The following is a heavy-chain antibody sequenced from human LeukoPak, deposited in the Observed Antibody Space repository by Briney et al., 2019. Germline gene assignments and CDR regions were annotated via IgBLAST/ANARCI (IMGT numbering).Heavy chain of an antibody. J-gene: IGHJ4*02. CDR3: ARSPHILTGENFDY. CDR2: INPNSGDT. V-gene: IGHV1-2*02. CDR1: GYTFTDYY. Sequence: ASVKVSCKASGYTFTDYYIHWVRQAPGQGLEWMGWINPNSGDTNNAQKFQGRVSMTRDTSINTAYTQLSRLRSDDTAVYYCARSPHILTGENFDYWGQGTLLTVSS. D-gene: IGHD3-9*01.